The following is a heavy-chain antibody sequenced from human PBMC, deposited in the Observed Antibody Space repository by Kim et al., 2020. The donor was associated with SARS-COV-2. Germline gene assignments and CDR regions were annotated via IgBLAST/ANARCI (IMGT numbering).Heavy chain of an antibody. D-gene: IGHD1-1*01. J-gene: IGHJ4*02. V-gene: IGHV3-48*02. CDR2: ISPSSKTI. Sequence: GGSLRLSCAASGFNFSNYGMSWVRQAPGRGLEWVSYISPSSKTIYQTDSVKGRFIISRDNAKNSLYLQMSTLRDEDTATYFCVRGRGTYFGYWGQGTLVSVSS. CDR1: GFNFSNYG. CDR3: VRGRGTYFGY.